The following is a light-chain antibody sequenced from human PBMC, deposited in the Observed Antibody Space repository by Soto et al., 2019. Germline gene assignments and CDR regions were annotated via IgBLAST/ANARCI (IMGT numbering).Light chain of an antibody. J-gene: IGLJ2*01. V-gene: IGLV1-40*01. CDR2: VNN. CDR1: SSNIGAGYD. Sequence: QSVLTQPPSVSGAPGQRVTISCSGSSSNIGAGYDVHWYQQLPGTAPKLLIYVNNSRPSGVPDRISGSKSGSSASLAITGLQAEDEAEYFCQSYDTSLSVILFGGGTKLTAL. CDR3: QSYDTSLSVIL.